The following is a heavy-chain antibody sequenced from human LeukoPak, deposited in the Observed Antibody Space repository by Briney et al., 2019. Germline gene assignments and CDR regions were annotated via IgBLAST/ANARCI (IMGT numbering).Heavy chain of an antibody. CDR3: ASRPGEQLVIDY. J-gene: IGHJ4*02. V-gene: IGHV4-39*01. D-gene: IGHD6-6*01. CDR1: GGSISSSSYY. CDR2: IYYSGST. Sequence: PSETLSLTCTVSGGSISSSSYYWGWIRQPPGKGLEWIGSIYYSGSTYYNPSLKSRVTISVDTSKSQFSLKLSSVTAADTAVYYCASRPGEQLVIDYWGQGTLATVSS.